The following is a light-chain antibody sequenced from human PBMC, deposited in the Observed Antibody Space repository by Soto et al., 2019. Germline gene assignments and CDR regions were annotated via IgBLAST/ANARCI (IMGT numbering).Light chain of an antibody. CDR3: QQYENLPT. CDR2: DAS. Sequence: DIHMTQSPSSLSASVVYIFTINFQASQNINNYLNWYQQKPGRAPKLLIYDASNLEAGVPSRFRGSGSGTDFTFTISRLQTEDIATYYCQQYENLPTFGQGTRLEIK. V-gene: IGKV1-33*01. CDR1: QNINNY. J-gene: IGKJ5*01.